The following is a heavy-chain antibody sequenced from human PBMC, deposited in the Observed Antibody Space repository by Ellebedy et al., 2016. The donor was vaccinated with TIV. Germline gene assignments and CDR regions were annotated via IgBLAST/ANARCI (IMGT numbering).Heavy chain of an antibody. CDR2: IYYSGST. CDR3: ARAPDYGGNRGKFDY. Sequence: MPSETLSLTCTVSGGSISSYYWSWIRQPPGKGLEWIGYIYYSGSTNYNPSLKSRVTISVDTSKNQFSLKLSSVTAADTAVYYCARAPDYGGNRGKFDYWGQGTLVTVSS. D-gene: IGHD4-23*01. V-gene: IGHV4-59*01. CDR1: GGSISSYY. J-gene: IGHJ4*02.